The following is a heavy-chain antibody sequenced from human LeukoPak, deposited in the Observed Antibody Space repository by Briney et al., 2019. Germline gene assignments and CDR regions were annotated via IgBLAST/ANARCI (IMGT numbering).Heavy chain of an antibody. Sequence: PGGSLRLSCAASGFTFSEYYMSWIRQAPGKGLDWVSYISTSGNTIYDADSVKGRFTISRDNAKNSLYLQMSSLRAEDTAVYYCARYSYGVYYFDYWGQGTLVTVSS. CDR2: ISTSGNTI. CDR3: ARYSYGVYYFDY. CDR1: GFTFSEYY. J-gene: IGHJ4*02. V-gene: IGHV3-11*04. D-gene: IGHD5/OR15-5a*01.